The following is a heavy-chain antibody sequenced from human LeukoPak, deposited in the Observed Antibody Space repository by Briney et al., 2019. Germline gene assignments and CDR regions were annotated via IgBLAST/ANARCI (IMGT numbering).Heavy chain of an antibody. V-gene: IGHV4-59*11. J-gene: IGHJ3*02. CDR1: VGSICRHY. D-gene: IGHD3-22*01. CDR2: LYYSGST. CDR3: ARDWRGYCYDSRGYHIPRGAVDI. Sequence: SETLSLTCTLSVGSICRHYWCWRREPPGGGLEGIGYLYYSGSTSYNTALNIRVTISVDTSTNQFSQKLSSVTAADTAVYYCARDWRGYCYDSRGYHIPRGAVDIWGQGTMVTVSS.